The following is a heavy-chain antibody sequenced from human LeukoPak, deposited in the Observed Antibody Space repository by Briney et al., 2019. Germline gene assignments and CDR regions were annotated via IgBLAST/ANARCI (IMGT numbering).Heavy chain of an antibody. CDR3: AAEVPAAITYGMDV. CDR2: ISGSGGST. Sequence: GGSLRLSCAASEFTFSSYAMSWVRQAPGKGLEWVSAISGSGGSTYYADSVKGRFTISRDNSKNTLYLQMNSLRAEDTAVYYCAAEVPAAITYGMDVWGQGTTVTVSS. CDR1: EFTFSSYA. J-gene: IGHJ6*02. V-gene: IGHV3-23*01. D-gene: IGHD2-2*01.